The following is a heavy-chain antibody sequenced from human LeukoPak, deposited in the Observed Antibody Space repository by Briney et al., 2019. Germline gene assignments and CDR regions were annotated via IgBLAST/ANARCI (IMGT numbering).Heavy chain of an antibody. Sequence: GGSLRLSCAASGFTVSSNYMSWVRQAPGKGLEWVSVIYSGGSTYYADSVKGRFTISRDNSKNTLYLQMNSLRAEDTAVHYCARDFYGSGSPNWGQGTLVTVSS. J-gene: IGHJ4*02. CDR3: ARDFYGSGSPN. CDR2: IYSGGST. CDR1: GFTVSSNY. V-gene: IGHV3-66*01. D-gene: IGHD3-10*01.